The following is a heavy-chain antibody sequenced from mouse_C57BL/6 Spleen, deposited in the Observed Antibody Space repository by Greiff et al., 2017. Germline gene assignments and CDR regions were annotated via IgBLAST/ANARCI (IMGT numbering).Heavy chain of an antibody. CDR1: GYTFTSYW. V-gene: IGHV1-61*01. Sequence: VKLQQPGAELVRPGSSVKLSCKASGYTFTSYWMDWVKQRPGQGLEWIGNIYPSDSETHYNQKFKDKATLTVDKSSSTAYMQLSSLTSEDSAVYYCARGGYYAVDYWGQGTSVTVSS. J-gene: IGHJ4*01. CDR3: ARGGYYAVDY. CDR2: IYPSDSET.